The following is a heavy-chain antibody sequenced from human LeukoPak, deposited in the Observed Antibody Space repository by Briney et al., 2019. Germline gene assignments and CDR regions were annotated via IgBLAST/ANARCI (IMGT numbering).Heavy chain of an antibody. Sequence: GGSLRLSCRASGFTFGEAAMSWVRQAPGKGLEWVGLIRTKSSGGTTEYAASVKGGFTISRDDSKNIAYLQMNSLKTEDTAVYYCVRDIAPWGQRTLVTVSS. J-gene: IGHJ5*02. CDR1: GFTFGEAA. CDR3: VRDIAP. CDR2: IRTKSSGGTT. V-gene: IGHV3-49*04. D-gene: IGHD2-15*01.